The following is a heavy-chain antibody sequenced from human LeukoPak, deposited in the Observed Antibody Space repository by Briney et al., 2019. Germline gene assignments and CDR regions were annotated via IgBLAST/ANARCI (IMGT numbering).Heavy chain of an antibody. CDR1: GFTFSSYS. CDR3: ATHIAEATALHY. D-gene: IGHD6-13*01. Sequence: RAGGSLRLSCAASGFTFSSYSMNWVRQAPGKGLEWVSYISSSSSTIYYADSVKGRFTVSRDNAKNSLYLQMNTLRAEDTAVYYCATHIAEATALHYWGQGTLATVSS. CDR2: ISSSSSTI. V-gene: IGHV3-48*04. J-gene: IGHJ4*02.